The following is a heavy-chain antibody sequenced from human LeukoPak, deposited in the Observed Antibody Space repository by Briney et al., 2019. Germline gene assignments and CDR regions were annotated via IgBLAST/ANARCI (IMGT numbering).Heavy chain of an antibody. J-gene: IGHJ5*02. CDR1: GGSISSSSYY. V-gene: IGHV4-39*01. D-gene: IGHD3-9*01. Sequence: PSETLSLTCTVSGGSISSSSYYWGWMGPPPEKGLEWIGSIYYSGSTYYNPSLRSRVTISVDTSKNQFSLKLSSVTAADTAVYYCARRKYYDILTGLIGWFDPWGQGTLVTVSS. CDR3: ARRKYYDILTGLIGWFDP. CDR2: IYYSGST.